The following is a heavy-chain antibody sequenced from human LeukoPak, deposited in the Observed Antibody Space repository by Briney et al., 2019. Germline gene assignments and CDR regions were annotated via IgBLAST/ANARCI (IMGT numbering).Heavy chain of an antibody. D-gene: IGHD1-26*01. J-gene: IGHJ4*02. V-gene: IGHV1-18*04. CDR3: ARARWAWDSGSSLSFDY. CDR1: GYTFTGYY. CDR2: ISAYNGNT. Sequence: ASVKVSCKASGYTFTGYYMHWVRQAPGQGLEWMGWISAYNGNTNYAQKLQGRVTMTTDTSTSTAYMELRSLRSDDTAVYYCARARWAWDSGSSLSFDYWGQGTLVTVSS.